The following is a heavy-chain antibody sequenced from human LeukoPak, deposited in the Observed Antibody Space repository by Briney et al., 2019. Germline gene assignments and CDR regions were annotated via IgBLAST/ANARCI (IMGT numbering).Heavy chain of an antibody. V-gene: IGHV3-7*01. D-gene: IGHD3-9*01. CDR2: IKQDGSEK. CDR1: GFTFSSYW. J-gene: IGHJ4*02. CDR3: ARSTIPPRTYYFDY. Sequence: GGSLRLSCAASGFTFSSYWMSWVRQAPGKGLEWVVNIKQDGSEKYYVDSVKGRFTISRDNAKNSLYLQMNSLRAEDTAVYYCARSTIPPRTYYFDYWGQGTLVTVSS.